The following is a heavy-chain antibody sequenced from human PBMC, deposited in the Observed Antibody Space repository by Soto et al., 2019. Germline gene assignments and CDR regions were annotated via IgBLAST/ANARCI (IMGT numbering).Heavy chain of an antibody. D-gene: IGHD1-26*01. V-gene: IGHV3-33*08. Sequence: QVQLVESGGGVVQPGRSLRLSCAASGFTFSSYAMHWVRQAPGKGLEWVAVIWYDGSNKYYADPVKGRFTISRDNSKNTLYLQMNSLRVEDTAVYYYARAQYTGSYFDACDIWGQGTMVTVSS. J-gene: IGHJ3*02. CDR3: ARAQYTGSYFDACDI. CDR1: GFTFSSYA. CDR2: IWYDGSNK.